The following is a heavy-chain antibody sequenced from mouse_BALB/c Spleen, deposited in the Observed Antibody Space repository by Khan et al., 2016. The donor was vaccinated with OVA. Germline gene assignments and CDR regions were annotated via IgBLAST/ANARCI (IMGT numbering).Heavy chain of an antibody. V-gene: IGHV2-3*01. Sequence: QVQLKQSGPGLVAPSQSLSITCTVSGISLTTYGVTWVRQPPGKGLEWLGVICGDGSTNYHSTLRSRLSISKDKSRSQVFLTLTSLQTDETATTSWAKFFDGGISDWYFDDWGAGTTVTVSS. J-gene: IGHJ1*01. CDR2: ICGDGST. CDR3: AKFFDGGISDWYFDD. D-gene: IGHD1-1*02. CDR1: GISLTTYG.